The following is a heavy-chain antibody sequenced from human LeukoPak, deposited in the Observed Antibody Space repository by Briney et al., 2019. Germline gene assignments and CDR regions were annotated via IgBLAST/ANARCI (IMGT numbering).Heavy chain of an antibody. CDR2: INSDGRST. CDR3: ARDLPVVRGVIGRFDY. Sequence: GGSLRLSCAASGFTFSTYSMNWVRQAPGKGLVWVSRINSDGRSTNYADSVKGRFTISRDNAKKSLNLQMNSLRAEDTAVYYCARDLPVVRGVIGRFDYWGQGTLVTVSS. V-gene: IGHV3-74*01. CDR1: GFTFSTYS. D-gene: IGHD3-10*01. J-gene: IGHJ4*02.